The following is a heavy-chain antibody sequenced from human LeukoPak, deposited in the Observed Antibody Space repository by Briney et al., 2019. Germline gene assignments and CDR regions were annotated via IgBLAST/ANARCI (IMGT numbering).Heavy chain of an antibody. V-gene: IGHV4-4*02. CDR1: GGSISSNNW. D-gene: IGHD3-9*01. CDR2: INHSGST. Sequence: PSETLSLTCAVSGGSISSNNWWSWVRQSPGKGLEWIGEINHSGSTNYNPSLKSRVTISVDTSKNQFSLKLSSVTAADTAVYYCARLVGIDAFDIWGQGTMVTVSS. CDR3: ARLVGIDAFDI. J-gene: IGHJ3*02.